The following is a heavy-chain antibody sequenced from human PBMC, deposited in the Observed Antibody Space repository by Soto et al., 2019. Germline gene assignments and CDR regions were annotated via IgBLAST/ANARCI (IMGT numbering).Heavy chain of an antibody. CDR3: ARGKWVTTVTTVDY. V-gene: IGHV3-21*01. CDR1: GFTLSNHS. J-gene: IGHJ4*02. CDR2: ISSTSSYI. D-gene: IGHD4-17*01. Sequence: EVQLVESGGGLVTPGGSLRLSCAASGFTLSNHSMNWVRQTPGKGLEWVSSISSTSSYIYYADSLKGRFTISRDNAKNSLYLQMNSLRAEDTAVYFCARGKWVTTVTTVDYWGQGTLVNVSS.